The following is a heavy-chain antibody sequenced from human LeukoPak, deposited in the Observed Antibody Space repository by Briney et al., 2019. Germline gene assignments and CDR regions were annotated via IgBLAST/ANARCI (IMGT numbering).Heavy chain of an antibody. V-gene: IGHV3-7*01. Sequence: PGRSLRLSCVGSGLSFRSHWVNWVRQSPGKGLEWVANIKPDGSDKYYVDSARGRFTVSRDNAKNSAFLQMNSLRAEDTAIYDCATISAQTFDIWGQGTLVSVSS. D-gene: IGHD5-24*01. CDR2: IKPDGSDK. CDR3: ATISAQTFDI. CDR1: GLSFRSHW. J-gene: IGHJ3*02.